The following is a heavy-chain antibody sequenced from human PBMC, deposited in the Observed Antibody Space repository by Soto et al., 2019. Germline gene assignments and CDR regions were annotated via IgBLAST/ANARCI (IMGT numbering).Heavy chain of an antibody. CDR1: GYTFTSYG. D-gene: IGHD3-9*01. J-gene: IGHJ4*01. CDR3: ARVIFDHDILTGYYSY. CDR2: ISAYNGNT. V-gene: IGHV1-18*01. Sequence: ASVKVSCKASGYTFTSYGISWVRQAPGQGLEWMGWISAYNGNTNYAQKLQGRVTMTTDTSTSTAYMELRSLRSDDTAVYYCARVIFDHDILTGYYSYWGHGTLVTVSS.